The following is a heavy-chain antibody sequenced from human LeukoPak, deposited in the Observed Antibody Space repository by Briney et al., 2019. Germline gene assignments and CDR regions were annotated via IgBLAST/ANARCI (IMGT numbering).Heavy chain of an antibody. CDR2: IHYSGNS. D-gene: IGHD2-8*01. CDR1: GDSISNFY. V-gene: IGHV4-59*08. J-gene: IGHJ5*01. Sequence: SETLSLTCSVSGDSISNFYWNWIRQPPGKRLEWIGNIHYSGNSNYNPSLQSRVTVSIDTSRKQLFLKLTSVTAADTAVYYCALAPNSNWFDFWGQGTLVTVSS. CDR3: ALAPNSNWFDF.